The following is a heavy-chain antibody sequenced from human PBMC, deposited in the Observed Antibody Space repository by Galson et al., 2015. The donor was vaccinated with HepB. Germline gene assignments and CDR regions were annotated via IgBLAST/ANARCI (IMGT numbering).Heavy chain of an antibody. V-gene: IGHV3-33*01. CDR3: AADPQGNTLIDY. D-gene: IGHD2/OR15-2a*01. CDR1: GFSFITYG. CDR2: IWYNGRQT. Sequence: SLRLSCAASGFSFITYGMHWVRQAPGKGLEWVAFIWYNGRQTYYAHSVGGRFTISRDNSNNTVYLEMNNLRVDDTAVYYCAADPQGNTLIDYWGQGTLVAVSS. J-gene: IGHJ4*02.